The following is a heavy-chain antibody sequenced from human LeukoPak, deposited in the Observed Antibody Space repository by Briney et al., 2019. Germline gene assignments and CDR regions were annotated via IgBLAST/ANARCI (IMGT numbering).Heavy chain of an antibody. CDR1: GGSISSSSYY. CDR2: IYYSGST. Sequence: SETLSLTCTVSGGSISSSSYYWGWIRQPPGKGLEWIGSIYYSGSTYYNPSLKSRVTISVDTSKNQFSLKLSSVTAADTAVYYCARHPTSGYESRVYDYWGQGTLVTVSS. J-gene: IGHJ4*02. V-gene: IGHV4-39*01. D-gene: IGHD5-12*01. CDR3: ARHPTSGYESRVYDY.